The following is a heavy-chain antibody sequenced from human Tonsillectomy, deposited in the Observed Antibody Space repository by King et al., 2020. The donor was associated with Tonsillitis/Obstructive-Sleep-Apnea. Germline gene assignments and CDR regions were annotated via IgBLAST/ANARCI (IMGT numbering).Heavy chain of an antibody. J-gene: IGHJ5*02. D-gene: IGHD1-1*01. Sequence: VQLVESGGGVVQPGRSLRLSCAASGFTFSSYAMHWVRQAPGKGLEWVAVISYDGSNKYYADSVKGRFTISRDNSKNTLYLQMNSLRAEDTAVYYCARAAGYLEENWLDPWGQGTLVTVSS. V-gene: IGHV3-30*04. CDR1: GFTFSSYA. CDR2: ISYDGSNK. CDR3: ARAAGYLEENWLDP.